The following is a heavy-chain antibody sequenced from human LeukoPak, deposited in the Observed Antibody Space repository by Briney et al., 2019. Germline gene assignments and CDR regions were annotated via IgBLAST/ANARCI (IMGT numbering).Heavy chain of an antibody. CDR2: ISYDGSNK. Sequence: PGGSLRLSCAASGFTFSSYAMHWVRQAPGKGLEWVAVISYDGSNKYYADSVKGRFTISRDNSKNTLYLQMNSLRAEDTAVYYCARDRPQNPDFWSGYYRPNYFDYWGQGTLVTVSS. J-gene: IGHJ4*02. CDR1: GFTFSSYA. CDR3: ARDRPQNPDFWSGYYRPNYFDY. D-gene: IGHD3-3*01. V-gene: IGHV3-30-3*01.